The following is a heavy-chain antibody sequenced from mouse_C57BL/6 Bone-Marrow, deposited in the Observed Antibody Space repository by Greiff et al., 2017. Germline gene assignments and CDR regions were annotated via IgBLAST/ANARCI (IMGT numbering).Heavy chain of an antibody. CDR3: ARDGSGYESY. J-gene: IGHJ2*01. Sequence: VQLQQSVAELVRPGASVKLSCTASGFNIQNTYMHWVKQRPEQGLEWIGRIDPANGNTKYAPKFQGKATITADTSSNTAYLQLSSLTSEDTAIYYCARDGSGYESYWGQGTTLTVSS. CDR1: GFNIQNTY. D-gene: IGHD3-2*02. CDR2: IDPANGNT. V-gene: IGHV14-3*01.